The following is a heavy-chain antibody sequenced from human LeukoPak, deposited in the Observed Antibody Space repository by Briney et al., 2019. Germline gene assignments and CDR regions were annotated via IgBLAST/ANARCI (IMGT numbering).Heavy chain of an antibody. CDR2: ISYDGSNK. CDR3: ARDQYYDILTGNADY. V-gene: IGHV3-30*03. CDR1: GFTFSSCG. J-gene: IGHJ4*02. Sequence: GGSLRLSCAASGFTFSSCGMHWVRQAPGKGLEWVAVISYDGSNKYYADSVKGRFTISRDNSKNTLYLQMNSLRAEDTAVYYCARDQYYDILTGNADYWGQGTLVTVSS. D-gene: IGHD3-9*01.